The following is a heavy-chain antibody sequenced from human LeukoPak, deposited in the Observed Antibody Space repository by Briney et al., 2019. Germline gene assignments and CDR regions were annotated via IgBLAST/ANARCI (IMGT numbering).Heavy chain of an antibody. V-gene: IGHV3-7*01. CDR2: IKQDGSEK. J-gene: IGHJ6*02. CDR3: ARDQFASAIFGVVTILYYYYYGMDV. CDR1: GFTFSSYW. Sequence: GGSLRLSCAASGFTFSSYWMSWVRQAPGKGLEWVANIKQDGSEKYYVDSVKGRFTISRDNAKNSLYLQMNSLRAEDTAVYYCARDQFASAIFGVVTILYYYYYGMDVWSQGTTVTVSS. D-gene: IGHD3-3*01.